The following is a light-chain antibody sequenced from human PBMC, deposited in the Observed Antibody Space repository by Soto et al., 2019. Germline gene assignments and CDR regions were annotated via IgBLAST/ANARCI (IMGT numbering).Light chain of an antibody. Sequence: DIQMTQPKSSVSESVGDRVTITRRASQGSSSWLAWYQQKPGKAPKLLIYAASSLQSGVPSRFSGSGSGTKFTLTIASLQPDDFATYYCQQYETFSGTFGPGTKVDIK. CDR2: AAS. J-gene: IGKJ1*01. V-gene: IGKV1-12*01. CDR3: QQYETFSGT. CDR1: QGSSSW.